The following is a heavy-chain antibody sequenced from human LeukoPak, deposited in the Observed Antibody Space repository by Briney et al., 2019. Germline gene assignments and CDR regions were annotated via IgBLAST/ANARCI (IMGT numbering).Heavy chain of an antibody. J-gene: IGHJ4*02. CDR3: ARVSPGYSSNNDY. CDR2: IYTSGST. Sequence: SQTLSLTCTVSGGPISSGSYYWSWIRQPAGKGLEGIGRIYTSGSTNYTPSPKPRVTISVDTSKNQFSLKLSSVTAADTAVYYCARVSPGYSSNNDYWGQGTLVTVSS. CDR1: GGPISSGSYY. D-gene: IGHD6-13*01. V-gene: IGHV4-61*02.